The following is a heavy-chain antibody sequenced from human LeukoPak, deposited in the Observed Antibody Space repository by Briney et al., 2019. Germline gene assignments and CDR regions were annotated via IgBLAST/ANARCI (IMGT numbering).Heavy chain of an antibody. J-gene: IGHJ3*02. CDR1: GYTFTGYY. V-gene: IGHV1-2*02. CDR2: INPNSGGT. D-gene: IGHD3-3*01. Sequence: ASVKVSCKASGYTFTGYYMHWVRQAPGQGLEWMGWINPNSGGTNYAQKFQGRVTMTRDTSTSTVYMELSSLRSEDTAVYYCAVGTYYDFWSGYQGAFDIWGQGTMVTVSS. CDR3: AVGTYYDFWSGYQGAFDI.